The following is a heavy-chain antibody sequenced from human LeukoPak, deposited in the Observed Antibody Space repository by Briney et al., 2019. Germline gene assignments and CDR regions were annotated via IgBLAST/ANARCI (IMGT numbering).Heavy chain of an antibody. CDR1: GFIFSNYR. Sequence: GGSLRLSCVVSGFIFSNYRMHWVRQAPGKGLEWVSSISKSSGDIYYADSVKGRFTISRDNAKSSLYLQMNSLRAEDTAVYYCARDGVNDAFDIWGQGTMVTVSS. CDR3: ARDGVNDAFDI. V-gene: IGHV3-21*01. J-gene: IGHJ3*02. CDR2: ISKSSGDI.